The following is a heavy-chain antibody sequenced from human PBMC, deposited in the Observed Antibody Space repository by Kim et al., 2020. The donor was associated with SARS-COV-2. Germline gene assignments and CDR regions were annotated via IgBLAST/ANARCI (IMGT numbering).Heavy chain of an antibody. CDR1: GYTFTSYY. CDR3: ARDGVGATILFNYYGMDV. Sequence: ASVKVSCKASGYTFTSYYMHWVRQAPGQGLEWMGIINPSGGSTSYALKFQGRVTMTRDTSTSTVYMELSSLRSEDTAVYYCARDGVGATILFNYYGMDVWGQGTTVTVSS. CDR2: INPSGGST. J-gene: IGHJ6*02. V-gene: IGHV1-46*01. D-gene: IGHD1-26*01.